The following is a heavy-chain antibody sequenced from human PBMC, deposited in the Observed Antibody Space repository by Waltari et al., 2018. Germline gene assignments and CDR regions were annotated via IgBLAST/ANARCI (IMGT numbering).Heavy chain of an antibody. Sequence: QVQLQESGPGLVKPSETLSLTCTVSGGSISSYYWSWIRQPPGKGLEWIGDIHSSGSTHARPSLTSWVTIAVDTSKNQFCLKLSSVTAADTAVYYCAREGIAAPSDAFDIWGQGTMVTVSS. CDR3: AREGIAAPSDAFDI. CDR1: GGSISSYY. J-gene: IGHJ3*02. D-gene: IGHD6-25*01. CDR2: IHSSGST. V-gene: IGHV4-59*01.